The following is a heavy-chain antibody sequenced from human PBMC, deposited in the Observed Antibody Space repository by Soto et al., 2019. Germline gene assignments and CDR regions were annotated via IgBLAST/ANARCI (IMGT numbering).Heavy chain of an antibody. CDR3: ARDSGGMDV. Sequence: QVQLVQSGAEVKKPGASVKVSCKASGYTFTSYAMHWVRQAPGQRLEWMGWINAGNGNTKYSQKFQGRVTITRDTPXXXXXXXXXXXRXEDTAVXYCARDSGGMDVWGQGTTVTVSS. J-gene: IGHJ6*02. CDR1: GYTFTSYA. V-gene: IGHV1-3*01. CDR2: INAGNGNT.